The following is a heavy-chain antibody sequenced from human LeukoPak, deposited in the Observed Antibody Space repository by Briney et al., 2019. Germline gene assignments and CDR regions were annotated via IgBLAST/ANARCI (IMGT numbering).Heavy chain of an antibody. D-gene: IGHD2-15*01. J-gene: IGHJ6*02. Sequence: ASVKVSCKASGYTFTGCYMHWVRQAPGQGLEWMGWINPNSGGTNYAQKFQGRVTMTRDTSISTAYMELSSLRSEDTAVYYCARGYCSGGSCYSVGGYGMDVWGQGTTVTVSS. CDR3: ARGYCSGGSCYSVGGYGMDV. CDR1: GYTFTGCY. CDR2: INPNSGGT. V-gene: IGHV1-2*02.